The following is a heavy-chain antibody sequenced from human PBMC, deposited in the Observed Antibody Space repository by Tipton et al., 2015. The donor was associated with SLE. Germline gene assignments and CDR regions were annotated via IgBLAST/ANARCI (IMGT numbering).Heavy chain of an antibody. D-gene: IGHD2-2*01. CDR2: INHSGST. Sequence: TLSLTCAVYGGSFSGYYWSWIRQPPGKGLEWIGEINHSGSTNYNPSLKSRVTISVDTSKNQFSLKLSSVTAADTAVHYCARGHVGSTSLGVWAQGTVVTVSS. CDR1: GGSFSGYY. J-gene: IGHJ3*01. CDR3: ARGHVGSTSLGV. V-gene: IGHV4-34*01.